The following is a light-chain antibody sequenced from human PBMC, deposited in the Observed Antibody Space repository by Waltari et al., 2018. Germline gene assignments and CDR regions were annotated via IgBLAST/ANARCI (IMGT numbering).Light chain of an antibody. CDR2: DVS. CDR1: TSDVGAYNY. CDR3: SSYTSSSLYV. J-gene: IGLJ1*01. V-gene: IGLV2-14*03. Sequence: QSALTQPASVSGSPGQSITISCTVTTSDVGAYNYVSWYQQHPGKAPTLMIYDVSNRPSGVSNRFSGSKSGNTASLIISGLQAEDEADYYCSSYTSSSLYVFGRGTKVTVL.